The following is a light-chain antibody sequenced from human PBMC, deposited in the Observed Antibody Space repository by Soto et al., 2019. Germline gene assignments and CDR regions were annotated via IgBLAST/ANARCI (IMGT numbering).Light chain of an antibody. CDR1: QSVKSNY. V-gene: IGKV3-20*01. J-gene: IGKJ1*01. Sequence: EIVLTQSPGTLSLSPGERATLSCRASQSVKSNYLAWYQQKPGQAPRLLMYSASSRATGIPDRFSGSGSGTDFTLTISRLEPEDFAVYYCQQYAGSPPWTFGQGTQVEIK. CDR2: SAS. CDR3: QQYAGSPPWT.